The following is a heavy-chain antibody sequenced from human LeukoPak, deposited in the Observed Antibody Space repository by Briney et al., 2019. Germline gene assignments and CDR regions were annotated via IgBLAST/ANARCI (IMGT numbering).Heavy chain of an antibody. CDR3: ARDCPDGLATIPGLFDY. CDR2: ISYDGSNK. CDR1: GFTFSSYA. Sequence: PGRSLRLSCAASGFTFSSYAMHWVRQAPGKGLEWVAVISYDGSNKYYADSVKGRFTISRDNSKNTLYLQMNSLRAEDTAVYYCARDCPDGLATIPGLFDYWGQGTLVTVSS. V-gene: IGHV3-30*04. J-gene: IGHJ4*02. D-gene: IGHD5-24*01.